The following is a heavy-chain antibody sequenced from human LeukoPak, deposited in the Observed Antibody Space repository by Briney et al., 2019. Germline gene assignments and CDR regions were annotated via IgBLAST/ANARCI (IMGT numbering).Heavy chain of an antibody. Sequence: GRSLRLSCAASGFTFSTYGMRWVRRAPGKGLEWVAVVSSDGSNKYYADSVKGRFTISRDTSKNTLYLQMNSLRVEHTAVYYCARTEYCTRGSCYGLAFDVWGQGTMVTVSS. CDR3: ARTEYCTRGSCYGLAFDV. V-gene: IGHV3-30*03. CDR2: VSSDGSNK. D-gene: IGHD2-15*01. J-gene: IGHJ3*01. CDR1: GFTFSTYG.